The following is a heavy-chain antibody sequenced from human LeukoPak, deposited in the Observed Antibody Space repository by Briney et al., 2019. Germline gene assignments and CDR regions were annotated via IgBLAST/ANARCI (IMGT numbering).Heavy chain of an antibody. CDR3: ARDPRDYGENYYYYYMDV. CDR1: GGTFSSYA. V-gene: IGHV1-69*01. J-gene: IGHJ6*03. Sequence: SVKVSCKASGGTFSSYAISWVRQAPGQGLEWMGGIIPIFGTANYAQKFQGRVTITADESTSTAYMELSSLRSEDTAVYYCARDPRDYGENYYYYYMDVWGKGTTVTVSS. D-gene: IGHD4-17*01. CDR2: IIPIFGTA.